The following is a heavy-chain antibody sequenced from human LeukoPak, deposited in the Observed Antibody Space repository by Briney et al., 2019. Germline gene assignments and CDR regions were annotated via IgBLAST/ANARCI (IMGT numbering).Heavy chain of an antibody. Sequence: GGSLRLSCAASGFTFSRLWMSWVRQAPGKGLEWVANIKQDGSEKYYVDSVKGRFTISRDNAKNSLYLQMNSLRDEDTAVYYCASSQWASVAHNYWGQGTLVTVSS. CDR3: ASSQWASVAHNY. CDR2: IKQDGSEK. D-gene: IGHD6-19*01. CDR1: GFTFSRLW. V-gene: IGHV3-7*01. J-gene: IGHJ4*02.